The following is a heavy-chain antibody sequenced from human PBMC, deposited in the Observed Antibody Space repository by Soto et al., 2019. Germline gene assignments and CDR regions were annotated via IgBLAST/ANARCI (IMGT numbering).Heavy chain of an antibody. Sequence: GGSLRLSCAASGFTFGDYWMHWVRQAPGKGLEWVSRMNSDGSEINYADSVKGRFIVSRDNAKGTLHLQMTSLRVEDTAVYYCATAEVDYWGPGVLVTVPQ. CDR1: GFTFGDYW. CDR3: ATAEVDY. V-gene: IGHV3-74*01. CDR2: MNSDGSEI. J-gene: IGHJ4*02.